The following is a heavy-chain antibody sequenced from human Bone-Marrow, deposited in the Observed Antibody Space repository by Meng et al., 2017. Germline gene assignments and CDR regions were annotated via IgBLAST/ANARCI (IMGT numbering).Heavy chain of an antibody. D-gene: IGHD4-17*01. Sequence: HVKLQEPGPVLVNPPQPLSLPCTVSGGSISSGNHYWSWIRQHPGKGLEYIGYIYYSGSTYYNPSLKSRVIISVDTSKNQFSLRLNSVTAADTAVYYCASLYGDSSVWYLDLWGRGTLVTVSS. V-gene: IGHV4-31*03. CDR2: IYYSGST. J-gene: IGHJ2*01. CDR3: ASLYGDSSVWYLDL. CDR1: GGSISSGNHY.